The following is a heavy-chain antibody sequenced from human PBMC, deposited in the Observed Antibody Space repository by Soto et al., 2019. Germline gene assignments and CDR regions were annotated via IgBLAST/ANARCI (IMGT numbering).Heavy chain of an antibody. J-gene: IGHJ3*02. D-gene: IGHD1-7*01. V-gene: IGHV3-48*01. CDR2: ISSSSNTM. CDR3: ARDNWNYVSAFDI. CDR1: GFTFSSFS. Sequence: GGSLRLSCAASGFTFSSFSMNWVRQAPGKGLEWVSYISSSSNTMYYADSVKGRFTISRDNAKNSLYLQLSSLRPEDTAVYYCARDNWNYVSAFDIWGQGTMVTVSS.